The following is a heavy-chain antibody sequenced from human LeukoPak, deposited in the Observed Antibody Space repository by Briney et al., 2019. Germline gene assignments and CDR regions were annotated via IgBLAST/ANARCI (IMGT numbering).Heavy chain of an antibody. V-gene: IGHV1-18*04. CDR2: XXXXXXXX. CDR1: GYTFTSYG. J-gene: IGHJ4*02. CDR3: ARDQGFGYYDYVWGSYRLYYFDY. Sequence: ASVKVSCKASGYTFTSYGISWVRQAPGQGXXXXXXXXXXXXXXXYAQKLQGRVTMTTDTSTSTAYMELRSLRSDDTAVYYCARDQGFGYYDYVWGSYRLYYFDYWGQGTLVTVSS. D-gene: IGHD3-16*02.